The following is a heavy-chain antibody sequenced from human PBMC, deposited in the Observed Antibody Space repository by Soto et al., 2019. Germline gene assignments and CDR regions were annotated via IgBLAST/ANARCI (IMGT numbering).Heavy chain of an antibody. CDR2: IYFSGST. Sequence: SETLSLTCTVSGGSISSGGYYWSWIRQHPGKGLEWIGYIYFSGSTYYNPSLKSRVTISVDTSKNQFSLKLSSVTAADTAVYYCASSGRITMVRGIYWGQGTLVTVS. D-gene: IGHD3-10*01. V-gene: IGHV4-31*03. CDR3: ASSGRITMVRGIY. CDR1: GGSISSGGYY. J-gene: IGHJ4*02.